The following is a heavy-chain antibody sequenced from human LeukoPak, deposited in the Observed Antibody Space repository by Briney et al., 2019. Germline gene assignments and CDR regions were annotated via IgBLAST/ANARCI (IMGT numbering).Heavy chain of an antibody. D-gene: IGHD3-22*01. CDR3: ARAKYYYDSSGYCD. V-gene: IGHV3-20*04. J-gene: IGHJ4*02. Sequence: GGSLRLSCAASGFTVSNNYMSWVRQAPGKGLEWVSGINWNGGSTGYADSVKGRFTISRDNAKNSLYLQMNSLRAEDTALYYCARAKYYYDSSGYCDWGQGTLVTVSS. CDR2: INWNGGST. CDR1: GFTVSNNY.